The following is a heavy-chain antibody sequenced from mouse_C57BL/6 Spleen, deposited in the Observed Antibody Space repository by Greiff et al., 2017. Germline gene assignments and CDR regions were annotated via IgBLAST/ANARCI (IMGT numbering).Heavy chain of an antibody. CDR2: IYPGDGDT. D-gene: IGHD2-3*01. CDR1: GYAFSSSW. Sequence: VQLKQSGPELVKPGASVKISCKASGYAFSSSWMNWVKQRPGKGLEWIGRIYPGDGDTNYNGKFKGKATLTADKSSSTAYMQRSSLTSEDSAVYFCARYDHDGADWGQGTLVTVSA. CDR3: ARYDHDGAD. V-gene: IGHV1-82*01. J-gene: IGHJ3*01.